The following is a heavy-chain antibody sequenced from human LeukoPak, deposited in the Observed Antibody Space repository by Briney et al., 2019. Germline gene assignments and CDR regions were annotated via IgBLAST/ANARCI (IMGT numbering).Heavy chain of an antibody. CDR3: ATRVTMGSYSSGWYWFDP. V-gene: IGHV4-59*12. Sequence: SETLSLTCTVSGGSISSYYWSWIRQPPGKGLEWIGYIYYSGSTNYNPSLKSRVTISVDTSKNQFPLKLSSVTAADTAVYYCATRVTMGSYSSGWYWFDPWGQGTLVTVSS. J-gene: IGHJ5*02. CDR1: GGSISSYY. D-gene: IGHD6-19*01. CDR2: IYYSGST.